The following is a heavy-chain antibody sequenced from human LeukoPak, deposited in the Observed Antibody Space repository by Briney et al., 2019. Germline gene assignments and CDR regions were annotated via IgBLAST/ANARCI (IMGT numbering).Heavy chain of an antibody. D-gene: IGHD5-18*01. CDR1: GGSISSSSYY. V-gene: IGHV4-39*01. CDR2: IYYSGST. Sequence: SETLSLTCTVSGGSISSSSYYWGWIRQPPGKGLEWIGSIYYSGSTYYNPSLKSRVTISVDTSKNQFSLKLSSVTAADTAVYYCARHLGYSYGHGRYNWFDPWGQGTLVTVSS. CDR3: ARHLGYSYGHGRYNWFDP. J-gene: IGHJ5*02.